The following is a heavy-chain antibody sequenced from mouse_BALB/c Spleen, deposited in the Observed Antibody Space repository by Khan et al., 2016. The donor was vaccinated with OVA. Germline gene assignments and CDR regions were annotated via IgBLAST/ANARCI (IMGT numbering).Heavy chain of an antibody. CDR2: INPRSGYP. D-gene: IGHD2-14*01. CDR3: ARRTTGYAMDY. V-gene: IGHV1-4*01. CDR1: GYTFTSNT. Sequence: QVQLTESGAELARPGASVKMSCKASGYTFTSNTMHWVKQRPGQGLEWIGYINPRSGYPLYNQKFKDKATLTADISSSTAYMQLSSLTSDDSAVYYCARRTTGYAMDYWGQGTSVTVAS. J-gene: IGHJ4*01.